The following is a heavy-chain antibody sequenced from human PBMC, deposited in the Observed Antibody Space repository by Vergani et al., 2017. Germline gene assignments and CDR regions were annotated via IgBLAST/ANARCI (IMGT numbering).Heavy chain of an antibody. J-gene: IGHJ2*01. CDR1: GFTFTSSA. Sequence: QMQLVQSGPEVKKPGTSVKVSCKASGFTFTSSAVQWVRQAHGQRLAWIGWIVVGSGNTNYAKKVQERVTITRDMSTSTAYMELSSLRSEDTAVYYCAADPNDYGDYVWYFDLWGRGTLVTVSS. D-gene: IGHD4-17*01. V-gene: IGHV1-58*01. CDR2: IVVGSGNT. CDR3: AADPNDYGDYVWYFDL.